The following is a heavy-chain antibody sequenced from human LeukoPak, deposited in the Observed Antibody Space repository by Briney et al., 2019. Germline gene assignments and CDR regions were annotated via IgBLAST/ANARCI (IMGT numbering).Heavy chain of an antibody. J-gene: IGHJ4*02. CDR3: ARDLHYYDSSGCFDY. CDR1: GFTFSSYS. CDR2: ISSSSSYI. D-gene: IGHD3-22*01. V-gene: IGHV3-21*01. Sequence: GSLRLSCAASGFTFSSYSMNWVRQAPGRGLEWVSSISSSSSYIYYADSVKGRFTISRDNAKNSLYLQMNSLRAEDTAVYYCARDLHYYDSSGCFDYWGQGTLVTVSS.